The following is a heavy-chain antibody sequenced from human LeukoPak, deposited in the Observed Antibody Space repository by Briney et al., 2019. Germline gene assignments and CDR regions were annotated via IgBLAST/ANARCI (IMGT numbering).Heavy chain of an antibody. D-gene: IGHD3-3*01. Sequence: ASVKVSCKASGYTFTSYYMHWVRQAPGQGLEWMGWINPKSGGTVYAQKFQGRVTMTRDTSSSTAYMELSRLRFDDTVVYYCARGPRITIFGVVMANDAFDIWGQGTMVTVSS. J-gene: IGHJ3*02. CDR3: ARGPRITIFGVVMANDAFDI. CDR2: INPKSGGT. CDR1: GYTFTSYY. V-gene: IGHV1-2*02.